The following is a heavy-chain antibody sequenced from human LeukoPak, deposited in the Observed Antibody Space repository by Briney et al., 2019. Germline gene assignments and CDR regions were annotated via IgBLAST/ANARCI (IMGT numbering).Heavy chain of an antibody. J-gene: IGHJ4*02. CDR3: AKDGTMYSGSSSDYFDS. V-gene: IGHV3-30*18. CDR1: GFTFSSYG. D-gene: IGHD1-26*01. CDR2: ITYDGTNK. Sequence: GGSLRLSCAASGFTFSSYGMHWVRQAPDKGLEWVAVITYDGTNKYYGDSVKGRFTISRDNSKNTVYLQMNSLRGEDTAVYYCAKDGTMYSGSSSDYFDSWGQGTLVTFSS.